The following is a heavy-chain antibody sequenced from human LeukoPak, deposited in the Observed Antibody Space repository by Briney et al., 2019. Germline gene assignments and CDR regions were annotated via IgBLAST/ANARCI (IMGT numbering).Heavy chain of an antibody. V-gene: IGHV4-59*12. CDR2: IYYSGST. Sequence: SETLSLTCTVSGGSISSYYWSWIRQPPGKGLEWIGYIYYSGSTNYNPSLKSRVTISVDTSKNQFSLKLSSVTAADTAVYYCARVVLDSGYDPDKGHFDYWGQGTLVTVSS. CDR1: GGSISSYY. CDR3: ARVVLDSGYDPDKGHFDY. J-gene: IGHJ4*02. D-gene: IGHD5-12*01.